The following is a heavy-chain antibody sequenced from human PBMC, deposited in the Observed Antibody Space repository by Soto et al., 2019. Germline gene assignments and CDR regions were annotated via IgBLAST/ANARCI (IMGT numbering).Heavy chain of an antibody. CDR3: AKLHVTTVTTFDY. V-gene: IGHV3-30*18. CDR2: ISYDGSNK. Sequence: ESGGGVVQPGRSLRLSCAASGFTFSSYGMHWVRQAPGKGLEWVAVISYDGSNKYYADSVKGRFTISRDNSKNTLYLQMNSLRAEDTAVYYCAKLHVTTVTTFDYWGQGTLVTVSS. D-gene: IGHD4-17*01. J-gene: IGHJ4*02. CDR1: GFTFSSYG.